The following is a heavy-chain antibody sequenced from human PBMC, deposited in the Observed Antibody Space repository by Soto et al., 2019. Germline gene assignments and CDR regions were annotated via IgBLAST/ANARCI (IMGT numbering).Heavy chain of an antibody. CDR1: GGTFSSYA. Sequence: QVQLVQSGAEVKKPGSSVKVSCKASGGTFSSYAISWVRQAPGQGLEWMGGIIPIFGTANYAQKFQGRVTITADESTSTGYMELSSLRSEDTAVYYCARDQISYYDSSGYFDYWGQGTLVTVSS. D-gene: IGHD3-22*01. J-gene: IGHJ4*02. CDR3: ARDQISYYDSSGYFDY. CDR2: IIPIFGTA. V-gene: IGHV1-69*01.